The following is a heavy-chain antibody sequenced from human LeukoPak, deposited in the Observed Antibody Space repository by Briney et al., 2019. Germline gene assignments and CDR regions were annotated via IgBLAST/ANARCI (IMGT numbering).Heavy chain of an antibody. Sequence: SQTLSLTCALSGDSVSSNSAAWNWIRQSPSRGLEWLGRTYYRSKWYNDYAVSVKSRITINPDTSKNQFSLQLNSVTPEDTAVYYCARDMSSCSSTSCYVDLDYWGQGTLVTVSS. D-gene: IGHD2-2*01. CDR3: ARDMSSCSSTSCYVDLDY. V-gene: IGHV6-1*01. J-gene: IGHJ4*02. CDR1: GDSVSSNSAA. CDR2: TYYRSKWYN.